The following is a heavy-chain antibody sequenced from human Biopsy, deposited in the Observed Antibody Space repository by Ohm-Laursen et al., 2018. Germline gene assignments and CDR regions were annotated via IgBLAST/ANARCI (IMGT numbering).Heavy chain of an antibody. CDR1: GGSFTGHY. Sequence: SETLSRTCTVSGGSFTGHYWSWIRQPPGKGLEWIVHISYTGYTSYNASLKSRVTISVDTSRNHFSLRLSSLTAADTAVYYCARGSNDFGGLYFPRWGQGTLLTVSS. V-gene: IGHV4-59*11. J-gene: IGHJ4*02. CDR3: ARGSNDFGGLYFPR. D-gene: IGHD4-23*01. CDR2: ISYTGYT.